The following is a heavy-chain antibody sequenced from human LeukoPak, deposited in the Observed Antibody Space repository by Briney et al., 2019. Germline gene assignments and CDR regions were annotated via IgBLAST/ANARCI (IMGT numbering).Heavy chain of an antibody. CDR1: GFTFSSYG. Sequence: GGSLRLSCAASGFTFSSYGMHWVRQAPGKGLEWVAVISYDGSNKYYADSVKGRFTISRDNSKNTLYLQMNSLRAEDTAVYYCAKDQEPAAIKYYYYGMDVWGQGTTVTVSS. D-gene: IGHD2-2*02. V-gene: IGHV3-30*18. CDR2: ISYDGSNK. J-gene: IGHJ6*02. CDR3: AKDQEPAAIKYYYYGMDV.